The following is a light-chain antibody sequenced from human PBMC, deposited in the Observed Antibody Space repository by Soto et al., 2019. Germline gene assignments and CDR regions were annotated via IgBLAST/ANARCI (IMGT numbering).Light chain of an antibody. CDR2: DDR. J-gene: IGLJ2*01. Sequence: SYELTQPPSVSVAPGQTASLACGGENIETKTVHWYQQRPGQAPVLVVYDDRDRPSGIPERFSGSNSGHTATLTISRVEAGDEADYYCQVWDIVTSRRIFGGGTKVTVL. CDR1: NIETKT. V-gene: IGLV3-21*02. CDR3: QVWDIVTSRRI.